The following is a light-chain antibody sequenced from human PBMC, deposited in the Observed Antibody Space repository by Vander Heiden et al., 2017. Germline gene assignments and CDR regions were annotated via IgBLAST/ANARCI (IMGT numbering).Light chain of an antibody. CDR1: SSNIGAGYA. CDR2: DRG. J-gene: IGLJ1*01. V-gene: IGLV1-40*01. Sequence: QSVLTQPASVSGAPGPSVTISCTASSSNIGAGYAVNWYQHLPGTAPKLFIYDRGTRPSGVPDRFSGSWSGTSASLTITRLQAEDEAVYYCQSYDTSLTGSVFGAGTTVTVL. CDR3: QSYDTSLTGSV.